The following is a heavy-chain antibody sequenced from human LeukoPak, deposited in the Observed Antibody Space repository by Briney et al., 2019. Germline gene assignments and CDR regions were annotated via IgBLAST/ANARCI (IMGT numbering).Heavy chain of an antibody. Sequence: SETLSLTCAVYGGSFSGYYWSWIRQPPGKGLEWIGEINHSGSTNYNPSLKSRVTISVDTSKNQFSLKLSSVTAADTAVYYCARGEGGDYVGWGQGTLVTVSS. CDR1: GGSFSGYY. V-gene: IGHV4-34*01. J-gene: IGHJ4*02. CDR3: ARGEGGDYVG. CDR2: INHSGST. D-gene: IGHD4-17*01.